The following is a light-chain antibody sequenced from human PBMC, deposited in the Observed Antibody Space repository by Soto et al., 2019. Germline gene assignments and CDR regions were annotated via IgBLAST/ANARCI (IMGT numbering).Light chain of an antibody. V-gene: IGKV1-5*01. Sequence: DIQMTQSPSTLSASVGDRVTITCRASQSISSWLAWYQQKPGKAPKLLIYYASSLESGVPSRFSGTGSGTEFTLTTSSLQPDDIATYYCQQYNSYSWTFGQGTKVEIK. CDR2: YAS. J-gene: IGKJ1*01. CDR3: QQYNSYSWT. CDR1: QSISSW.